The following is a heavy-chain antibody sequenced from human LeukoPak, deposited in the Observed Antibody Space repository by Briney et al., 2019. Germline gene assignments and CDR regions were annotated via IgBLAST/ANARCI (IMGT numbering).Heavy chain of an antibody. V-gene: IGHV4-4*07. CDR3: ARNDLSGRTFDY. D-gene: IGHD1-1*01. CDR2: IYTSGST. CDR1: GGSISSYY. J-gene: IGHJ4*02. Sequence: SETLSLTCTVSGGSISSYYWSWIRQPAGKGLEWIGRIYTSGSTNYNPSLKSRVTMTVDTSKNQFSLKLGSVTAADTAVYYCARNDLSGRTFDYWGQGTLVTVSS.